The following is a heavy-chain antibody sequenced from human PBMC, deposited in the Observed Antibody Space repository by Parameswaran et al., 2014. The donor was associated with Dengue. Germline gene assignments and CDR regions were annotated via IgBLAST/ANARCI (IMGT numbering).Heavy chain of an antibody. CDR3: ARGPYYYDSSGYYCSHFDY. Sequence: PGKGLEWIGEINHSGSTNYNPSLKSRVTISVDTSKNQFSLKLSSVTAADTAVYYCARGPYYYDSSGYYCSHFDYWGQGTLVTVSS. V-gene: IGHV4-34*01. J-gene: IGHJ4*02. D-gene: IGHD3-22*01. CDR2: INHSGST.